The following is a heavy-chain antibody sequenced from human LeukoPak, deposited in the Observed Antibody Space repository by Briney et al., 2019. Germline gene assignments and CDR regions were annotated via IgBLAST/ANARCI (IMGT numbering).Heavy chain of an antibody. CDR1: GGSISSGSYY. V-gene: IGHV4-39*01. CDR3: ARLRIAAARFSRYYFDY. Sequence: SSETLSFTCTVSGGSISSGSYYWGWIRQPPGKGLEWIGSIYYSGSTYYNPSLKSRVTISVDTSKNQFSLKLSSVTAADTAVYYCARLRIAAARFSRYYFDYWGQGTLVTVSS. D-gene: IGHD6-13*01. J-gene: IGHJ4*02. CDR2: IYYSGST.